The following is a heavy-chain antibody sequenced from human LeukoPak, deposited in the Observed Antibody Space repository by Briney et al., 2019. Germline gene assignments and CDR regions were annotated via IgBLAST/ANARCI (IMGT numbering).Heavy chain of an antibody. Sequence: PSETLSLTCTVSGASITTYYWSWIRQSPGKGLEWIGYISYSRSGNYNPSLKSRVTISVDTTKNQFSLKLTSVTAADTAVYYCTRGERLGLDSWGQGTLVTVSS. J-gene: IGHJ4*02. V-gene: IGHV4-59*01. CDR2: ISYSRSG. D-gene: IGHD6-19*01. CDR3: TRGERLGLDS. CDR1: GASITTYY.